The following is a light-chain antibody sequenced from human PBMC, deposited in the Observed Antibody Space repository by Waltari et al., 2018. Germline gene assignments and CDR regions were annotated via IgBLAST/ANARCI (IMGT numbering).Light chain of an antibody. J-gene: IGLJ2*01. CDR2: DTN. Sequence: QSVLTQPPSASATPGQRVTISCSGSGSNIGSQTVNWYQQLPGTAPKLLIYDTNQRPSGVPDRFSGSKSGTSASLAISGLQSEDEADYYCAAWDDSLNGVVFGGGTKLTVL. CDR3: AAWDDSLNGVV. CDR1: GSNIGSQT. V-gene: IGLV1-44*01.